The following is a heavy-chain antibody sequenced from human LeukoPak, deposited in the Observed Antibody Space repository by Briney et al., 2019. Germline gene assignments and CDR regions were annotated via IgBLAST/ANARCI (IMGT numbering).Heavy chain of an antibody. CDR3: ASVRGVIITYDAFDI. J-gene: IGHJ3*02. CDR1: GFTFSSYS. V-gene: IGHV3-21*01. Sequence: GGSLRLSCAASGFTFSSYSMNWVRQAPGKGLEWVSSISSSSSYIYYADSVKGRFTISRDNAKNSLYLQMNSLRAEDTAVYYCASVRGVIITYDAFDIWGQGTMVTVSS. D-gene: IGHD3-10*01. CDR2: ISSSSSYI.